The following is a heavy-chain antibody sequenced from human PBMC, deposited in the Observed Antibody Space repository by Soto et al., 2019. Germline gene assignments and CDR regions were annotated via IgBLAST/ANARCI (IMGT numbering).Heavy chain of an antibody. CDR2: INAGNGNT. V-gene: IGHV1-3*01. Sequence: ASVKVSCKASGYTFTSYAMHWVRQAPGQRLEWKGWINAGNGNTKYSQKFQGRVTITRDTSASTAYMELSSLRSEDTAVYYCAREEVSCSSTSCYTGFWFDPWGQGTLVTVSS. J-gene: IGHJ5*02. CDR3: AREEVSCSSTSCYTGFWFDP. D-gene: IGHD2-2*02. CDR1: GYTFTSYA.